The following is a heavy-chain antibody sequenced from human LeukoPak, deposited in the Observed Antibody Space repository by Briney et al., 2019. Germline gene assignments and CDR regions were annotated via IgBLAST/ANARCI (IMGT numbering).Heavy chain of an antibody. J-gene: IGHJ4*02. CDR2: ITHNGKS. V-gene: IGHV4-34*01. Sequence: KPSEPLSLTCAVYGASFSGYYKTWIRQSPGEGLEWIGEITHNGKSNYNPSLKSRVTISVDTSRNQFSLRLTSVTAADAGVYYCVLGRWEPTGSYWGQGTLVAISS. CDR1: GASFSGYY. CDR3: VLGRWEPTGSY. D-gene: IGHD1-26*01.